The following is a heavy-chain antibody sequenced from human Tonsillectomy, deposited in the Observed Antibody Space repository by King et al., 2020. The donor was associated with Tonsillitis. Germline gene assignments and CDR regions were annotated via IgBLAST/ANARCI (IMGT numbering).Heavy chain of an antibody. CDR3: TKDLSGYND. V-gene: IGHV3-23*04. Sequence: VQLVESGGGLVQPGGSLRLSCAASGFTFSSNAMSWVRQAPGKGLEWVSTISGSGVSTYYADSVKGRFTISRDNSKNTLYLQMSSLRAEDTAVYYCTKDLSGYNDWGQGTLVTVSS. J-gene: IGHJ4*02. CDR1: GFTFSSNA. D-gene: IGHD3-22*01. CDR2: ISGSGVST.